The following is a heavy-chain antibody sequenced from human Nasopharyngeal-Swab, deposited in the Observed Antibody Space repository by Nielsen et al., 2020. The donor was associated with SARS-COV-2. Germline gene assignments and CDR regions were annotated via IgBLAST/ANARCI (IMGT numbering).Heavy chain of an antibody. V-gene: IGHV3-74*01. Sequence: GESLKISCAASGFTINTYWMFWVRQAPGKGLVWVSHIDVDGSTTNYADSVQGRFHISRDNAKNTLSLQMNSLRDEDSAMYYCTRGGYTHSMDVWGQGTTVTASS. J-gene: IGHJ6*02. CDR2: IDVDGSTT. D-gene: IGHD5-18*01. CDR3: TRGGYTHSMDV. CDR1: GFTINTYW.